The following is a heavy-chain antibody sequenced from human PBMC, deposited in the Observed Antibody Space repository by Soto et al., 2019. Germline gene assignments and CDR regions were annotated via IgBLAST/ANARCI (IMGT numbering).Heavy chain of an antibody. J-gene: IGHJ4*02. V-gene: IGHV3-11*06. Sequence: GGSLRLSCAASGFTFSDYYMSWIRQAPGKGLEWVSYISSSSSYTNYADSVKGRFTISRDNAKSSLYLQMNSLRAEDTAVFYCARGGRRGYSYGPIDYWGQGTLVTVSS. CDR1: GFTFSDYY. D-gene: IGHD5-18*01. CDR2: ISSSSSYT. CDR3: ARGGRRGYSYGPIDY.